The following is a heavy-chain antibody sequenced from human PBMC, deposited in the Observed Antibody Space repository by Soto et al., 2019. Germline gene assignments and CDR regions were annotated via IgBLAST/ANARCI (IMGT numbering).Heavy chain of an antibody. CDR1: GYTFTSYW. V-gene: IGHV5-10-1*01. Sequence: LGESLKISCKGSGYTFTSYWISWVRQMPGKGLEWMGRIDPSDSYTDYSPSFRGHVTISADKSISTAYLQWSNLKASDSAMYYCAKHQWLAPFDPWGQGTLVTVSS. D-gene: IGHD6-19*01. J-gene: IGHJ5*02. CDR2: IDPSDSYT. CDR3: AKHQWLAPFDP.